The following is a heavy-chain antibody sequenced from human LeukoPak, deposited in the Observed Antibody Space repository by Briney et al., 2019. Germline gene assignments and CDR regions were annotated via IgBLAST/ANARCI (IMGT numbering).Heavy chain of an antibody. Sequence: KPSETLSLTCAVSGYSISSGYYWGWIRQPPGKGLEWIGSIYHSVSTYYNPSLKSRVTISVDPAKIQFSLQLTSVTAAYTDVYYCARLHWNSNYWGQGTLVTVSP. V-gene: IGHV4-38-2*01. D-gene: IGHD1-7*01. J-gene: IGHJ4*02. CDR2: IYHSVST. CDR1: GYSISSGYY. CDR3: ARLHWNSNY.